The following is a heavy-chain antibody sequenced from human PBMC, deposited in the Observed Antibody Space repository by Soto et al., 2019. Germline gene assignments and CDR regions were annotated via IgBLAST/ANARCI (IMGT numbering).Heavy chain of an antibody. V-gene: IGHV3-23*01. Sequence: GGSLRLSCAASGFTFSSYAMSWVRQAPGKGLEWVSAMRGSGGNTHYADSVKGRFTISRHNDKNTVFLEMNGLRAEDTAVYYCAKVFSPEGGNYFDYWGQGTLVTVSS. CDR1: GFTFSSYA. CDR2: MRGSGGNT. J-gene: IGHJ4*02. CDR3: AKVFSPEGGNYFDY.